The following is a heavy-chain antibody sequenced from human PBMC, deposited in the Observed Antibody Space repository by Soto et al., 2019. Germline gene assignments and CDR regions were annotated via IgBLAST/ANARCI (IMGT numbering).Heavy chain of an antibody. CDR1: GGSFSGYY. D-gene: IGHD3-3*01. Sequence: LSLTCAVYGGSFSGYYWSWIRQPPGKGLEWIGEINHSGSTNYNPSLKSRVTISVDTSKNQFSLKLSSVTAADTAVYYCARAGRFPQLKRFDPWGQGTLVTVSS. CDR2: INHSGST. J-gene: IGHJ5*02. CDR3: ARAGRFPQLKRFDP. V-gene: IGHV4-34*01.